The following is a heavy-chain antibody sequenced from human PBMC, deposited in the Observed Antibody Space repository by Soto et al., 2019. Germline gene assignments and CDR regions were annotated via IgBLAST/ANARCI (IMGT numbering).Heavy chain of an antibody. D-gene: IGHD4-17*01. J-gene: IGHJ6*02. CDR2: INAGSSII. Sequence: LRLSCAASGFTLSSYHMDWVRQAPGKGLEWVSYINAGSSIIHYADSVKGRFTISRDNAKNSLYLQMDSLRAEDTAVYYCARDGSTETTNFHYAMDVWGQGTTVTVSS. CDR3: ARDGSTETTNFHYAMDV. CDR1: GFTLSSYH. V-gene: IGHV3-48*03.